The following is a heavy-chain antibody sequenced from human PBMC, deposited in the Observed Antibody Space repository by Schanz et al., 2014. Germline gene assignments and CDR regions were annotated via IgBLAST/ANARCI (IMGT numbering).Heavy chain of an antibody. D-gene: IGHD3-10*01. CDR2: ISGSSRTI. CDR1: TFTFSSDW. V-gene: IGHV3-48*01. Sequence: EVQLAESGGGLVQPGGSLRLSCAASTFTFSSDWMSWVRQTPGKGLEWVSYISGSSRTIYYADSMKGRFTVSRDNAENALYLQMNSLRAEDTAVYYCARPALWFGDNCFDPWGQGTLVTVSS. CDR3: ARPALWFGDNCFDP. J-gene: IGHJ5*02.